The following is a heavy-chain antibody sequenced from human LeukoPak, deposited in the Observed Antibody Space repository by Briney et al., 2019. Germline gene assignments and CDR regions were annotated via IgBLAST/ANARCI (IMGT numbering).Heavy chain of an antibody. CDR3: ARDLGLNPRQVDY. V-gene: IGHV1-2*04. J-gene: IGHJ4*02. CDR1: GYTFTGYY. Sequence: ASVKVSCKASGYTFTGYYMHWVRQAPGQGLEWMGWINPNSGGTNYAQKFQGWVTMTRDTSISTAYMELSRLRSDDTAVYYCARDLGLNPRQVDYWGQGTLVTVSS. CDR2: INPNSGGT.